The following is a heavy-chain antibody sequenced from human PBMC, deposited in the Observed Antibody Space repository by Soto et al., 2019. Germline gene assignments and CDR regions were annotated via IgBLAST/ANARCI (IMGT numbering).Heavy chain of an antibody. CDR1: GFTFSNYN. J-gene: IGHJ3*02. D-gene: IGHD2-2*01. Sequence: EVQLVESGGGLVKPGESLRLSCAASGFTFSNYNINWVRQAPGKGLEWVSSITSRGIDMYYVDSVKGRFTISRDDAKNALLRQMNGLRAVDSAVYFCGRAAYPAKAFDIWGQGTMVTVSS. CDR2: ITSRGIDM. V-gene: IGHV3-21*06. CDR3: GRAAYPAKAFDI.